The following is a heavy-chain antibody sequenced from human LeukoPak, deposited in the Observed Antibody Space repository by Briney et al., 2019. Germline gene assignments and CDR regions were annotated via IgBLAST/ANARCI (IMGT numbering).Heavy chain of an antibody. D-gene: IGHD1-7*01. CDR2: IYTSGST. CDR3: ARGANWNYDYFDY. Sequence: SETLSLTCTVSGGSITNYYWSWIRQPPGKGLEWIGRIYTSGSTNFTPSPKSRVTMSVDTSKNQFSLKLRSVTAADTAVYYCARGANWNYDYFDYWGQGTLATVSS. V-gene: IGHV4-4*07. J-gene: IGHJ4*02. CDR1: GGSITNYY.